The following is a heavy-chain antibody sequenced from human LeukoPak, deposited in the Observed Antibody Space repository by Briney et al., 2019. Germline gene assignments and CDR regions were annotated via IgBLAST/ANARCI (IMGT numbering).Heavy chain of an antibody. J-gene: IGHJ5*02. D-gene: IGHD6-19*01. CDR1: GFSSSART. CDR3: AREGQGAWYWFDL. V-gene: IGHV3-21*01. Sequence: WGSLRLSCEGSGFSSSARTMNWGRQAPGEGVEGGSSIDSTSTYIYYADSMKGRFSISRDNAKNSLYLQMSSLRAEDTAVYYCAREGQGAWYWFDLWGQGTLVTVSS. CDR2: IDSTSTYI.